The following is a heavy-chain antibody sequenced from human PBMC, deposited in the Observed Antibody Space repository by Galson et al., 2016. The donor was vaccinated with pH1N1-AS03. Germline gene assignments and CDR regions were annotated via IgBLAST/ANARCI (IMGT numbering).Heavy chain of an antibody. J-gene: IGHJ5*02. D-gene: IGHD3-10*01. CDR3: ARVRGGFTTVTWLDP. Sequence: SETLSLTCTVSGGSVTSGSDYWSWIRQPPGKGLEWIGYIYYSGNTNYNPSVKSRVTISVDTSRNQVSLKLSSVTTADTAVYYCARVRGGFTTVTWLDPWGQGTLVTVSS. CDR1: GGSVTSGSDY. CDR2: IYYSGNT. V-gene: IGHV4-61*01.